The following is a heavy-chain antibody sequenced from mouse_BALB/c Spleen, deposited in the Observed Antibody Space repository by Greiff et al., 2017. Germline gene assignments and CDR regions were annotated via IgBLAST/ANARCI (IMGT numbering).Heavy chain of an antibody. D-gene: IGHD2-3*01. J-gene: IGHJ4*01. V-gene: IGHV2-2*02. Sequence: VKLQESGPGLVQPSQSLSITCTVSGFSLTSYGVHWVRQSPGKGLEWLGVIWSGGSTDYNAAFISRLSISKDNSKSQVFFKMNSLQANDTAIYYCARGIYDGYYNAMDYWGQGTSVTVSS. CDR3: ARGIYDGYYNAMDY. CDR2: IWSGGST. CDR1: GFSLTSYG.